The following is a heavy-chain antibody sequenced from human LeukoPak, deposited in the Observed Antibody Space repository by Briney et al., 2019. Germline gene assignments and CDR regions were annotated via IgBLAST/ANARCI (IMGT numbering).Heavy chain of an antibody. CDR1: GGSISSSSYY. Sequence: PSETLSLTCTVSGGSISSSSYYWGWIRQPPGKGLEWIVCIYYSGSTYYNPSLKSRVTISVDTSKNQFSLKLSSVTAADTAVYYCARQDVVPAAISWFDPWGQGTLVTVSS. D-gene: IGHD2-2*01. CDR2: IYYSGST. CDR3: ARQDVVPAAISWFDP. J-gene: IGHJ5*02. V-gene: IGHV4-39*01.